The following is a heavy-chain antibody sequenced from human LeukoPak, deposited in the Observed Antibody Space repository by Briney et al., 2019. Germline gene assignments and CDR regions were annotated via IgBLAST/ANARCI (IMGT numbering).Heavy chain of an antibody. CDR2: INHSGST. Sequence: PSETLSLTCAVSGGSFSGYYWSWIRQPPGKGLEWIGEINHSGSTNYNPSLKSRVTISVDTSKNQFSLKLSSVTAADTAVYYCAREVYYYGSGSYYPLDKTIDYWGQGTLVTVSS. D-gene: IGHD3-10*01. J-gene: IGHJ4*02. V-gene: IGHV4-34*01. CDR1: GGSFSGYY. CDR3: AREVYYYGSGSYYPLDKTIDY.